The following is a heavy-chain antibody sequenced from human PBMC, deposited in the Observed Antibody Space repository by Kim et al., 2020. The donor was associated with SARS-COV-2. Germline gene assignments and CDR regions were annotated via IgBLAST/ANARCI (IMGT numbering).Heavy chain of an antibody. CDR3: ARTYDSSGLS. CDR2: TL. J-gene: IGHJ4*02. V-gene: IGHV3-48*01. Sequence: TLYYANAVKRRFTISRDNARIALYLQMNSLRGEGTAVYYCARTYDSSGLSWGQGTLGTVSS. D-gene: IGHD3-22*01.